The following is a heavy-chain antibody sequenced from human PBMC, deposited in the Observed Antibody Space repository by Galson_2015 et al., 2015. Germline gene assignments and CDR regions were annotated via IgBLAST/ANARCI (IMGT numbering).Heavy chain of an antibody. D-gene: IGHD3-3*01. CDR3: ARDRYRGFWSGYYTLNWFDP. J-gene: IGHJ5*02. CDR2: IIPIFGTA. V-gene: IGHV1-69*13. Sequence: SVKVSCKASGGTFSSYAISWVRQAPGRGLEWMGGIIPIFGTANYAQKFQGRVTITADESTSTAYMELSSLRSEDTAVYYCARDRYRGFWSGYYTLNWFDPWGQGTLVTVSS. CDR1: GGTFSSYA.